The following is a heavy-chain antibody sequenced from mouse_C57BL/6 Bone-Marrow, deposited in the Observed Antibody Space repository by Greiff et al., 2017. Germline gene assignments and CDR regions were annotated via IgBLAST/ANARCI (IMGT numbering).Heavy chain of an antibody. CDR3: ARGACDYDVGAY. CDR1: GYTFTDYY. Sequence: VQLQQSGPVLVKPGASVKMSCKASGYTFTDYYMNWVKQSHGKSLEWIGVINPYNGGTSYNQKFTGKATLTVDKSSSTAYMELNSLTSEDSAVYYGARGACDYDVGAYWGQGTLVTVSA. D-gene: IGHD2-4*01. J-gene: IGHJ3*01. CDR2: INPYNGGT. V-gene: IGHV1-19*01.